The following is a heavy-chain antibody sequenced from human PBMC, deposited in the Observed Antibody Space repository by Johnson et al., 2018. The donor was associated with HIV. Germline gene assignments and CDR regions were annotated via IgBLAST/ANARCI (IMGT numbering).Heavy chain of an antibody. CDR3: ARGGIAARIDAFDI. J-gene: IGHJ3*02. V-gene: IGHV3-13*01. CDR1: GFTVSSYD. Sequence: VQLVESGGGLVQPGGSLRLYCAASGFTVSSYDMHWVRQATGKGLERVSAIGTAGDTYYPGSVKGRFTISRENAKNSLYLQMNSLRAGDTAVYYCARGGIAARIDAFDIWGQGTMVTVSS. D-gene: IGHD6-6*01. CDR2: IGTAGDT.